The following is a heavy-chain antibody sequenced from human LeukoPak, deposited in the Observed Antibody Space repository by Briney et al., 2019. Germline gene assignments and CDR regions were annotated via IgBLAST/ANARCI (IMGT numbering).Heavy chain of an antibody. CDR1: GFTFSSYA. CDR2: ISGSGGST. J-gene: IGHJ4*02. CDR3: AKLKTIFGVVIDY. D-gene: IGHD3-3*01. Sequence: PGGPLRLSCAASGFTFSSYAMSWVRQAPGKGLEWVSAISGSGGSTYYADSVKGRITISRDNSKNTLYLQMNSLRAEDTAVYYCAKLKTIFGVVIDYWGQGTLVTVSS. V-gene: IGHV3-23*01.